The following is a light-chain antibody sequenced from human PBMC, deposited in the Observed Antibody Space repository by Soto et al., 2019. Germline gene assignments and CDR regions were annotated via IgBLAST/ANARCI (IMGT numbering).Light chain of an antibody. J-gene: IGLJ2*01. Sequence: QSVLTQPPSVSAAPRQRVTISCSGSRSNIGDNAVNWYQQLPGKAPKLLIYYDDLLPSGVSDRFSGSKSGTSASLAISGLQSEDEADYYCAEWDDSLNGVIFGGGTKLTVL. CDR2: YDD. V-gene: IGLV1-36*01. CDR3: AEWDDSLNGVI. CDR1: RSNIGDNA.